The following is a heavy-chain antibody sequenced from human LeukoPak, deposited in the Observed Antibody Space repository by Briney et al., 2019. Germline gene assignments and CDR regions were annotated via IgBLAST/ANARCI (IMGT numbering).Heavy chain of an antibody. J-gene: IGHJ4*02. V-gene: IGHV3-7*01. CDR2: IKPDGNEK. Sequence: GGSLRLSCAASGFTFSSYWMTWVRQAPGQGLEWVANIKPDGNEKNYVDSVKGRFTVSRDNAENSLDLQMNSLRAEDTGVYYCARVRNYFGSGTSPLAYWGQGTLVIVSS. D-gene: IGHD3-10*01. CDR3: ARVRNYFGSGTSPLAY. CDR1: GFTFSSYW.